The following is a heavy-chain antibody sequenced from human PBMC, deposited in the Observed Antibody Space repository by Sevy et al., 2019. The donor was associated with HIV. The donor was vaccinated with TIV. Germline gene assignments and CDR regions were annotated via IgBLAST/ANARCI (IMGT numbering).Heavy chain of an antibody. CDR3: ARGDYYGSGSYYY. CDR1: GYTFTGYY. V-gene: IGHV1-2*06. J-gene: IGHJ4*02. Sequence: ASVNVSCKASGYTFTGYYMHWVRQAPGQGLEWMGRINPNSGGTNYGQKFQGRVTMTRDTSISTAYMELSRLRSDDTAVYYCARGDYYGSGSYYYWGQGTLVTVSS. CDR2: INPNSGGT. D-gene: IGHD3-10*01.